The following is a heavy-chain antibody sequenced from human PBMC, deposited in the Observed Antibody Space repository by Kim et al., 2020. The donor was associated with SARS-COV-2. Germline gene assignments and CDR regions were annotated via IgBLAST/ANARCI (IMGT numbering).Heavy chain of an antibody. J-gene: IGHJ4*02. V-gene: IGHV1-8*01. Sequence: ASVKVSCKTSGYTFSNHDINWVRQATGQGLEWMGWMNPDSGNTAYAQKFQGRVIMTRNTSISTTYMELSSLRSEDTAVYYCARGVSSCIRGTCYRHDYWGQGTLVTVS. CDR3: ARGVSSCIRGTCYRHDY. CDR2: MNPDSGNT. CDR1: GYTFSNHD. D-gene: IGHD2-15*01.